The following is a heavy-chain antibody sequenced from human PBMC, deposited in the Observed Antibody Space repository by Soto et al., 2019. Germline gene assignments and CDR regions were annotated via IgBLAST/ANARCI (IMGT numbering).Heavy chain of an antibody. D-gene: IGHD3-22*01. CDR2: ISGRSGVP. J-gene: IGHJ3*01. CDR1: GLTLRSYA. CDR3: AKTRLYDNNEYHRDGFDV. V-gene: IGHV3-23*01. Sequence: EGQLLQSGGDLVQPGGSLRLSCAGSGLTLRSYAMTWIRQTPEKGLEWVSTISGRSGVPSYADSVNGRFTVSRDNSKNTLYLQMNTLRVEDTAVYYCAKTRLYDNNEYHRDGFDVWGPGTAVTVSS.